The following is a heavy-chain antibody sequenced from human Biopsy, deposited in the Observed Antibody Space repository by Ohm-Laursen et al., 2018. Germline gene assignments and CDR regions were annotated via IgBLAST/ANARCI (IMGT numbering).Heavy chain of an antibody. CDR2: INSSGGST. Sequence: GSLRLSCTASGFTFSDHYMDWVRQAPGKGLEWVSVINSSGGSTSYADSVKGRFTTSRDKSKNTLYLQMNNLTAEDTAVYYCARVGRDYWGQGTLVTVSS. CDR3: ARVGRDY. J-gene: IGHJ4*02. V-gene: IGHV3-53*01. CDR1: GFTFSDHY. D-gene: IGHD1-26*01.